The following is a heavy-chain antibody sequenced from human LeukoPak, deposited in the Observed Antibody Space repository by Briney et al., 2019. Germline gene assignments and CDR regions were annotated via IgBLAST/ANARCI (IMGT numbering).Heavy chain of an antibody. CDR3: SRELAWGPADY. Sequence: SGPRLVNPSQTLSLTCATSGDSVSSNSAAWGWIRQSPSRGLEWLGRTYYRSGWYNDYALSVESRITINPDTSKNQVSLQLTSVTPEDTAVYYCSRELAWGPADYWGQGTLVTVSS. J-gene: IGHJ4*02. CDR1: GDSVSSNSAA. CDR2: TYYRSGWYN. V-gene: IGHV6-1*01. D-gene: IGHD7-27*01.